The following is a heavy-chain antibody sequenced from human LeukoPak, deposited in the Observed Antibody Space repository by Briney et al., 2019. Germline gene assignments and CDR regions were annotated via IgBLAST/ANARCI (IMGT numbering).Heavy chain of an antibody. CDR3: ARTGTKVTIFGVVNRKTYMDV. V-gene: IGHV4-34*01. CDR2: INHSGST. CDR1: GGSFSGYY. D-gene: IGHD3-3*01. J-gene: IGHJ6*03. Sequence: SETLSLTCAVYGGSFSGYYWSWIRQPPGKGLEWIGEINHSGSTNYNPSLKSRVTISVDTSKNQFSLKLSSVTAADTALYYCARTGTKVTIFGVVNRKTYMDVWGKGTTVTVSS.